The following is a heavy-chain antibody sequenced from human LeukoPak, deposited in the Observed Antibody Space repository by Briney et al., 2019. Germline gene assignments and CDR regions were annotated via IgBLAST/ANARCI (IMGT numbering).Heavy chain of an antibody. CDR2: IRQDGSEK. J-gene: IGHJ5*02. CDR3: ASHSYGYNH. Sequence: QPGGSLGLSCAASGIIITSYWMSWVRQTPGKGLEWVTNIRQDGSEKNYVDSVKGRFTIFRDNARNSLYLQMNSLRAEDTAVYYCASHSYGYNHWGQGTLVIVSS. V-gene: IGHV3-7*01. D-gene: IGHD3-16*01. CDR1: GIIITSYW.